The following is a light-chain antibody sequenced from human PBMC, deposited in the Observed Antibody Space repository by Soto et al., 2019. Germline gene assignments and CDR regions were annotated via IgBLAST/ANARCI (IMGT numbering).Light chain of an antibody. J-gene: IGKJ1*01. V-gene: IGKV4-1*01. CDR1: QNLLYRPDNKNP. CDR2: WAS. Sequence: DIVLTQAPDSLAVSLGDKATINCKSRQNLLYRPDNKNPLAWYQQKPGQPHKLLIYWASTRQSGVPDRFSGSGSGRDFNLTISRLQAEDVAVYYCQQDHRSRTVGQGTEVEIK. CDR3: QQDHRSRT.